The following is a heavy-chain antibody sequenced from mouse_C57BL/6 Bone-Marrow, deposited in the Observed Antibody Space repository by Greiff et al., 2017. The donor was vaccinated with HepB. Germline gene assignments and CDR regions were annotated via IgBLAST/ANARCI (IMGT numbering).Heavy chain of an antibody. V-gene: IGHV8-8*01. Sequence: QVTLKECGPGILQPSQTLSLTCSFSGFSLSTFGMGVGWIRQPSGKGLEWLAHIWWDDDKYYNPALKSRLTISKDTSKNQVFLKIANVDTADTATYYCAPWYYDYDVGFAYWGQGTLVTVSA. CDR2: IWWDDDK. J-gene: IGHJ3*01. CDR3: APWYYDYDVGFAY. D-gene: IGHD2-4*01. CDR1: GFSLSTFGMG.